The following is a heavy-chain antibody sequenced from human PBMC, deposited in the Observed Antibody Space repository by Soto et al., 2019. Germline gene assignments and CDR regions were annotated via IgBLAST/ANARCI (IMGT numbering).Heavy chain of an antibody. Sequence: GSLRLSCAVSGFTFSDYGMHWVRQAPGKGLEWVAVMSYAGTYKYYADSVKGRFTISRDLSGNTLFLQMNSLRLEDTAVYFCAKEMYPRTVLDSSSPWGDYWGQGTLVTVSS. CDR3: AKEMYPRTVLDSSSPWGDY. J-gene: IGHJ4*02. D-gene: IGHD6-6*01. CDR2: MSYAGTYK. V-gene: IGHV3-30*18. CDR1: GFTFSDYG.